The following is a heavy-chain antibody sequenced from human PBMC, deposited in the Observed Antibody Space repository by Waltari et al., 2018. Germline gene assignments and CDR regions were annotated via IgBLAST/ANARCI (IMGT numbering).Heavy chain of an antibody. Sequence: QLQLQESGPGLVKPSGTLSLTCTVHGDSMSSTDWWSWVRQSPEKGLEWIGQIHRSGRTNYNPSLESRVTISIDTSNNQFSLKVTSTTAADTAVYYCARDRGRGIYLDSWGQGTLVTVSP. CDR2: IHRSGRT. J-gene: IGHJ4*02. V-gene: IGHV4-4*02. CDR1: GDSMSSTDW. D-gene: IGHD2-15*01. CDR3: ARDRGRGIYLDS.